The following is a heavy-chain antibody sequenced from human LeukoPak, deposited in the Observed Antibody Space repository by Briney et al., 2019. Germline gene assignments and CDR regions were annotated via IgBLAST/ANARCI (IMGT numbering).Heavy chain of an antibody. D-gene: IGHD6-19*01. CDR1: GYTFTGYY. CDR3: ARGRYSSGWYYY. V-gene: IGHV1-8*02. J-gene: IGHJ4*02. CDR2: MNPNSGNT. Sequence: ASVKVSCKASGYTFTGYYMHWVRQAPGQGLEWMGWMNPNSGNTGYAQKFQGRVTMTRNTSISTAYMELSSLRSEDTAVYYCARGRYSSGWYYYWGQGTLVTVSS.